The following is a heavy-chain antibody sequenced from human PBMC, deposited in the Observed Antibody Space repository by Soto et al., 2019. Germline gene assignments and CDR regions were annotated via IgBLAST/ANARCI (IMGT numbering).Heavy chain of an antibody. V-gene: IGHV3-23*01. J-gene: IGHJ6*02. CDR2: ISVSGGST. CDR1: GFIFSNFA. Sequence: PGGSLRLSCAASGFIFSNFAMIWVRQAPGKGLEWVSAISVSGGSTYYADSVKGRFTISRDNSRNTLYVQMNSLRVEDTAVYYCAKDRAPSDVWGQGTTVTVSS. CDR3: AKDRAPSDV.